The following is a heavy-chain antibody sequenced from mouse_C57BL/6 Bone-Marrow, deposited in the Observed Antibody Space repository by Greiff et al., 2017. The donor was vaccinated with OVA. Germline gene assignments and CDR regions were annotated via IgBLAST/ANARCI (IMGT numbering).Heavy chain of an antibody. J-gene: IGHJ4*01. CDR2: IDPETGGT. D-gene: IGHD2-5*01. V-gene: IGHV1-15*01. CDR1: GYTFTDYE. Sequence: ESGAELVRPGASVTLSCNASGYTFTDYEMHWVKQTPVHGLEWIGAIDPETGGTAYNQKFKGKAILTADKSSSTAYMELRSLTSEDSAVYYCTRGYSNYYAMDYWGQGTSVTVSS. CDR3: TRGYSNYYAMDY.